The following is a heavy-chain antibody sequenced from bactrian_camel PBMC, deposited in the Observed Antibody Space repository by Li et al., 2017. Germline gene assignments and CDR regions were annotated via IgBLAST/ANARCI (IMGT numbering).Heavy chain of an antibody. CDR1: GFTYSSYY. CDR2: IYIGGRST. D-gene: IGHD6*01. Sequence: ASGFTYSSYYMSWVRRAPGKGLEWVSSIYIGGRSTYYADTAKGRFTISGDSAKGTLYLQMNNLKPDDTGVYYCAANPGSSWYSTLDQRRYRSWGQGTQVTVS. J-gene: IGHJ6*01. CDR3: AANPGSSWYSTLDQRRYRS. V-gene: IGHV3-2*01.